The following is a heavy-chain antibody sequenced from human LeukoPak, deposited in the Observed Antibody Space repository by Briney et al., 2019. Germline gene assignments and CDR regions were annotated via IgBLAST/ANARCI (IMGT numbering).Heavy chain of an antibody. Sequence: PGGSLRLSCAASGFTFTSHSMNWVRQAPGKGLEWVSYISSSSGTIHYADSVQGRFTISRDNAKNSLFLQMSSLRDEDTAVYYCARDGRGGAAAGLTFDSWGLGTLVTVSS. CDR2: ISSSSGTI. J-gene: IGHJ4*02. CDR1: GFTFTSHS. CDR3: ARDGRGGAAAGLTFDS. V-gene: IGHV3-48*02. D-gene: IGHD6-13*01.